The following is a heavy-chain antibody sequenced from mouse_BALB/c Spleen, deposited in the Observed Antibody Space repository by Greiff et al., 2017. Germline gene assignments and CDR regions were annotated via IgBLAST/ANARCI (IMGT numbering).Heavy chain of an antibody. Sequence: EVQLQESGGGLVQPGGSLRLSCATSGFTFTDYYMSWVRQPPGKALEWLGFIRNKANGYTTEYSASVKGRFTITRDNSHSILYLQMNTLRAEDSATYYCARDLGEYCFDYWGQGTTLTVSS. D-gene: IGHD4-1*01. V-gene: IGHV7-3*02. CDR1: GFTFTDYY. J-gene: IGHJ2*01. CDR2: IRNKANGYTT. CDR3: ARDLGEYCFDY.